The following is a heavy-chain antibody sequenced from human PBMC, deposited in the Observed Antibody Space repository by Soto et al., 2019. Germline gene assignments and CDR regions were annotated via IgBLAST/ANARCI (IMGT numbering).Heavy chain of an antibody. D-gene: IGHD3-16*01. CDR2: IYTSGST. Sequence: SETLSLTCTVSDGSISSYYWSWIRQPAGKGLEWIGRIYTSGSTNYNPSLKSRVTMSVDTSKNQFSLKLSSVTAADTAVYYCARDRESFSSDWFDPWGQGTLVTVSS. V-gene: IGHV4-4*07. CDR3: ARDRESFSSDWFDP. J-gene: IGHJ5*02. CDR1: DGSISSYY.